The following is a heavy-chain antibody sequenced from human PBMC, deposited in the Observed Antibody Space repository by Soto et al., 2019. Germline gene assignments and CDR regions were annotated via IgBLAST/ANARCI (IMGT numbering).Heavy chain of an antibody. CDR2: INPYNGNT. CDR3: ARAGGVSPRPFIDY. Sequence: ASVKVSCKVSGYIFTNYGFSWVRQAPGQGLEWMGWINPYNGNTKYAQKMQGRVTMTTDTPTSTAYMEMRSLRSDDTAVYYCARAGGVSPRPFIDYWGQGTLVTVSS. V-gene: IGHV1-18*01. J-gene: IGHJ4*02. D-gene: IGHD6-6*01. CDR1: GYIFTNYG.